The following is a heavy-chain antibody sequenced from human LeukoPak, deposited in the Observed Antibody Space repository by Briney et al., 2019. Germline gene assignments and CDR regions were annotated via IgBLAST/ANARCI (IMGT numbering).Heavy chain of an antibody. D-gene: IGHD3-16*02. J-gene: IGHJ4*02. CDR3: AKDRSGPTIDY. CDR2: ISSSSSTT. V-gene: IGHV3-48*01. Sequence: GGSLRLSCAASGFTFSNYIMNWVRQAPGKGLEWVSYISSSSSTTYYADSVKGQFPISRDNSKNTLYLQMNSLRAEDTAVYYCAKDRSGPTIDYWGQGTLVTVSS. CDR1: GFTFSNYI.